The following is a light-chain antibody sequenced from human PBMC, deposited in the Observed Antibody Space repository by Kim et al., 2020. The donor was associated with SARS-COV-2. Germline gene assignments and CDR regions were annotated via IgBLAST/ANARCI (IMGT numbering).Light chain of an antibody. V-gene: IGKV3D-15*01. CDR2: CAS. CDR3: QQYNNWPLT. Sequence: SPGERATLSCRASQSVSSNLAWYQQKPGQAPRLLIYCASTRATGIPARFSGSGSGTEFTLTISSLQSEDFAVYYCQQYNNWPLTFGGGTKVDIK. CDR1: QSVSSN. J-gene: IGKJ4*01.